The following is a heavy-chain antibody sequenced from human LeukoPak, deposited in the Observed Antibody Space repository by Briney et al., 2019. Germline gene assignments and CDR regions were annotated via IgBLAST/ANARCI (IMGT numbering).Heavy chain of an antibody. CDR2: IIPIFGTA. D-gene: IGHD2-2*01. CDR1: GGTYSSYA. Sequence: SVKVSCKASGGTYSSYAISWVRQAPGQGLEWMGGIIPIFGTANYAQKFQGRVTITADESTSTAYMELSSLRSEDTAVYYCATRYCSSTSCRNNWFDPWGQGTLVTVSS. J-gene: IGHJ5*02. CDR3: ATRYCSSTSCRNNWFDP. V-gene: IGHV1-69*01.